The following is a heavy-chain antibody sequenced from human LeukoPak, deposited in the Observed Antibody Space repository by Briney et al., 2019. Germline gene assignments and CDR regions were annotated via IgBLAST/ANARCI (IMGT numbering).Heavy chain of an antibody. CDR3: AKEGGQWLVLPKNYFDY. J-gene: IGHJ4*02. D-gene: IGHD6-19*01. Sequence: SGGSLRLSCVASGFTVSSNYMSWVRQAPGKGLEWVSVIYSAGSTYYADSVKGRFSISRDNSKNTLYLQMNSLRAEDTAVYYCAKEGGQWLVLPKNYFDYWGQGTLVTVSS. CDR1: GFTVSSNY. CDR2: IYSAGST. V-gene: IGHV3-53*01.